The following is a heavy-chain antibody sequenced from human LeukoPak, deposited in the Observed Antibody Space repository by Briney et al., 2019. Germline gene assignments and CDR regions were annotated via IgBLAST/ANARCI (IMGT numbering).Heavy chain of an antibody. CDR2: IYLGDSDT. J-gene: IGHJ4*02. D-gene: IGHD6-19*01. V-gene: IGHV5-51*01. CDR3: ARHSSYTSGWPLDY. CDR1: GDNFNRHW. Sequence: TGESLKISCKGSGDNFNRHWIGWVRQMSGKGLEWMGIIYLGDSDTRYSPSFQGQIIISADKSISTAYLQWSSLKASDTAIYYCARHSSYTSGWPLDYWGQGTLVTVSS.